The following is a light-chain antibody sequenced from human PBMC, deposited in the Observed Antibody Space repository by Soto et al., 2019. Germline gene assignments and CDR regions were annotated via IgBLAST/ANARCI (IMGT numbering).Light chain of an antibody. CDR3: QQRNIWPPVT. J-gene: IGKJ5*01. V-gene: IGKV3-11*01. CDR1: PSVTNY. CDR2: GAV. Sequence: EIVLTQSPATLSLSPGEIATLSCRASPSVTNYLDWYQKKPGQPPRLLIYGAVNKAAGIPARFSGSGSGTDFTLTISSLEPEDAAVYYCQQRNIWPPVTFGQGTRLEIK.